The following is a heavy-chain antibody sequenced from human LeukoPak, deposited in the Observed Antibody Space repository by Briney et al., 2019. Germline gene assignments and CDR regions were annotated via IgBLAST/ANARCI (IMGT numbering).Heavy chain of an antibody. V-gene: IGHV4-59*01. D-gene: IGHD3-10*01. CDR1: GGSISSYY. CDR2: IYYSGST. Sequence: PSETLSLPCTVSGGSISSYYWSWIRQPPGKGLEWIGYIYYSGSTNYNPSLKSRVTISIDTSKNHFSLKLSSVNAADTAVYYCAGGTYGSGSYLPSNYFDYWGQGTLVTVSS. J-gene: IGHJ4*02. CDR3: AGGTYGSGSYLPSNYFDY.